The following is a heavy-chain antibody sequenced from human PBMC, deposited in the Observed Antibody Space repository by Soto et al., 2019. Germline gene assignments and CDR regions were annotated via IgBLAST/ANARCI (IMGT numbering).Heavy chain of an antibody. CDR2: ISYDGSNK. CDR3: AKAGYYYDSSGYYSDY. V-gene: IGHV3-30*18. CDR1: GFTFSSYG. J-gene: IGHJ4*02. Sequence: GGSLRLSCAASGFTFSSYGMHWVRQAPGKGLEWVAVISYDGSNKYYADSVKGRFTISRDNSKNTLYLQMNSLRAEDTAVYYYAKAGYYYDSSGYYSDYWGQGTLVTVSS. D-gene: IGHD3-22*01.